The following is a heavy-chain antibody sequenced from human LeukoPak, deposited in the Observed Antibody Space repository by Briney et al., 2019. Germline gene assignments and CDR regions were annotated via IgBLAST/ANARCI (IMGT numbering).Heavy chain of an antibody. Sequence: PSETLSLTGAVSGGSISSYYWSWIRQPPGKGLEWVGYIYHSGSTYYNPSLKSRVTISVDRSKNQFSLKLSSVTAADTAVYYCARGFDIWGQGTMVTVSS. J-gene: IGHJ3*02. CDR2: IYHSGST. CDR3: ARGFDI. CDR1: GGSISSYY. V-gene: IGHV4-30-2*01.